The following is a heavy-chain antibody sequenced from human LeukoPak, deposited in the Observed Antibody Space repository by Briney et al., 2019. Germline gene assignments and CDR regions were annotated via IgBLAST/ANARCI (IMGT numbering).Heavy chain of an antibody. J-gene: IGHJ4*02. D-gene: IGHD3-22*01. CDR3: ARAYDSSGYCPDY. CDR1: GYTFTGYY. Sequence: ASVKVSCMASGYTFTGYYMHWVRQAPGQGLEWMGWINPNSGGTNYAQKFQGRVTMTRDTSISTAYMELSRLRSDDTAVYYCARAYDSSGYCPDYWGQGTLVTVSS. CDR2: INPNSGGT. V-gene: IGHV1-2*02.